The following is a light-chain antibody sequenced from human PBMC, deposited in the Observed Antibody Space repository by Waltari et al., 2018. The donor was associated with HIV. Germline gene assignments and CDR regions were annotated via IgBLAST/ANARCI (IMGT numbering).Light chain of an antibody. CDR3: TAWDASLSVWV. V-gene: IGLV1-47*01. Sequence: QSVLTQPPSASGTPGQRVTMSCSGSRSNIGSNYVYWYRQLPGTAPKLLIYRNNQRPSGVPDRFSGSKSGTSASLAISGLRSEDEADYYCTAWDASLSVWVFGGGTKLTVL. CDR2: RNN. CDR1: RSNIGSNY. J-gene: IGLJ3*02.